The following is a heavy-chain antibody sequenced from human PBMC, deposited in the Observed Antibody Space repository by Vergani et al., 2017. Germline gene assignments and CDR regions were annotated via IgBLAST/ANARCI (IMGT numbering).Heavy chain of an antibody. Sequence: EVQLVESGGGLVQPGGSLRLSCAASGFTFSSYWMSWVRQAPGKGLEWVSYISSSSSTIYYADSVKGRFTISRDNAKNSLYLQMNSLRAEDTAVYYCARGAYYYEPNEAIDYWGQGTLVTVSS. J-gene: IGHJ4*02. CDR1: GFTFSSYW. CDR2: ISSSSSTI. V-gene: IGHV3-48*04. D-gene: IGHD3-22*01. CDR3: ARGAYYYEPNEAIDY.